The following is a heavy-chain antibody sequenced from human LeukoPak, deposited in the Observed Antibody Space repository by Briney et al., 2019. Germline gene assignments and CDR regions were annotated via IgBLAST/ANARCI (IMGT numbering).Heavy chain of an antibody. V-gene: IGHV3-30*03. CDR3: ARSRYGSTSTNYYMDV. CDR2: ISYDGSSK. CDR1: GFTFSSYA. Sequence: GGSLRLSCAASGFTFSSYAMSWVRQAPGKGLEWVAFISYDGSSKYYEDSVKGRFTISRDNSKNTLYLQMNSLRAEDTAVYYCARSRYGSTSTNYYMDVWGEGTTVTVSS. J-gene: IGHJ6*03. D-gene: IGHD2-2*01.